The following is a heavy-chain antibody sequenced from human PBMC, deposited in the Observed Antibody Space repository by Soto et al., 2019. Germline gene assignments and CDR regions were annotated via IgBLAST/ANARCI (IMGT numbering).Heavy chain of an antibody. CDR2: IYYTGAT. CDR3: ASSSLYGMDV. J-gene: IGHJ6*02. CDR1: GDSFSSGGYS. V-gene: IGHV4-31*11. Sequence: SETLSLTCAVSGDSFSSGGYSWNWIRHHPGKGLEWIGYIYYTGATFYNPSLKSRVSISVDPSKKQFSLKLNSVTAADTAVYYCASSSLYGMDVWGQGTTVTVSS.